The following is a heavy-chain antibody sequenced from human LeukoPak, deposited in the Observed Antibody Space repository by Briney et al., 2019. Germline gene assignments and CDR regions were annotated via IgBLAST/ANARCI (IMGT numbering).Heavy chain of an antibody. CDR1: GFTFSNYA. CDR3: AKPAKTDYADY. Sequence: GGTLRLSCAASGFTFSNYAMNWVRQAPGKGLEWVSAISGSGGNTYYTDSVKGRFTISRDNSKNTLYLQMNSLRAEDTAVYYCAKPAKTDYADYWGQGTLVTVSS. J-gene: IGHJ4*02. V-gene: IGHV3-23*01. CDR2: ISGSGGNT. D-gene: IGHD1-14*01.